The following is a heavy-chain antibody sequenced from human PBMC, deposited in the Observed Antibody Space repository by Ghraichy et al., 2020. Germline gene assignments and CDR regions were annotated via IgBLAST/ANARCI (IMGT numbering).Heavy chain of an antibody. CDR2: IKQDGSEK. CDR3: ARSSGWVIDY. J-gene: IGHJ4*02. V-gene: IGHV3-7*01. CDR1: GFTLSDYW. Sequence: GGSLRLSCAASGFTLSDYWMNWVRQAPGKGPEWVAIIKQDGSEKHYVDSVAGRFTISRDNAENSLHLQMNSLRVEDTAVYYCARSSGWVIDYWGQGNLVTVSS. D-gene: IGHD2-21*01.